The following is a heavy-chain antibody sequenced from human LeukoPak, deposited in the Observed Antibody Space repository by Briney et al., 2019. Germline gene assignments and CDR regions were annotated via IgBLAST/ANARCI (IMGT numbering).Heavy chain of an antibody. CDR3: AKDMEGSVADYFDY. Sequence: GGSLRLSCAASGFTFSSYAMSWVRQAPGKGLERVSHISGSGDTTYYADSVKGRFTISRDNSKNTLYLQMNSLRAGDTAVYYCAKDMEGSVADYFDYWGQGTLVTVSS. CDR1: GFTFSSYA. V-gene: IGHV3-23*01. D-gene: IGHD3-10*01. J-gene: IGHJ4*02. CDR2: ISGSGDTT.